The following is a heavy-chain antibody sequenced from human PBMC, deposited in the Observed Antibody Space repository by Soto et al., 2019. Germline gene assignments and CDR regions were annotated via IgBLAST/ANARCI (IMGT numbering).Heavy chain of an antibody. CDR2: ISSSSSTI. Sequence: HPGGSLRLSCAASGFTFSSYSMNWVRQAPGKGLEWVSYISSSSSTIYYADSVKGRFTISRDNAKNTLYLLMNSLRAEDTAVYYCAKDGNYDFWSGYYFDYWGQGTLVTVSS. D-gene: IGHD3-3*01. V-gene: IGHV3-48*01. J-gene: IGHJ4*02. CDR1: GFTFSSYS. CDR3: AKDGNYDFWSGYYFDY.